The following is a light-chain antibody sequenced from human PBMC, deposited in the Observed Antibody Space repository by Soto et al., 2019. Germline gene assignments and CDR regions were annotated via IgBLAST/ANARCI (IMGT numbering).Light chain of an antibody. Sequence: DIQMTQSPSSLSASVGDRVTITCRASQNINSYLNCYQQKVGKAPKLLINAASTWQSGVPLTFRGSGAGTDFTLTSSSLQPEDFATYYCQESYNLHTFGGGTKVEIK. CDR1: QNINSY. CDR2: AAS. J-gene: IGKJ4*01. CDR3: QESYNLHT. V-gene: IGKV1-39*01.